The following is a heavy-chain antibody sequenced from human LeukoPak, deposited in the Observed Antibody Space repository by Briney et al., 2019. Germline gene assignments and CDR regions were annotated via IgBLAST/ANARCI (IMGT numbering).Heavy chain of an antibody. J-gene: IGHJ3*02. CDR1: GFTFDNYD. CDR3: AKGTYGERGSFEDAFDI. V-gene: IGHV3-30*02. CDR2: IRGDGSDQ. D-gene: IGHD4-17*01. Sequence: GGSLRLSCAVSGFTFDNYDMHWVRQAPGKGLEWVAFIRGDGSDQYYEDSVKGRFTISRDNAKNSLYLQMNSLRAEDMALYYCAKGTYGERGSFEDAFDIWGQGTMVTVSS.